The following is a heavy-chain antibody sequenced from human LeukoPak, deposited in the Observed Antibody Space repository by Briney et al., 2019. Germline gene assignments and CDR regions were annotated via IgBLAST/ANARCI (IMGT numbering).Heavy chain of an antibody. J-gene: IGHJ5*02. CDR2: FDPGDGET. D-gene: IGHD6-13*01. CDR3: ATTIAAAGLHYNWFDP. V-gene: IGHV1-24*01. Sequence: WASVKVSCKVSGYTLTELSMHWVRQAPGKGLEWMGGFDPGDGETIYAQKFQGRVTMTEDTSTDTAYMELSSLRSEDTAVYYCATTIAAAGLHYNWFDPWGQGTLVTVSS. CDR1: GYTLTELS.